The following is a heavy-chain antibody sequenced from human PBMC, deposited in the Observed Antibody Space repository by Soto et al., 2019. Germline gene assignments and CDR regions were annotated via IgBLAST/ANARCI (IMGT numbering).Heavy chain of an antibody. Sequence: SETLSLTCTVSGGSISSSSYYWGWIRQPPGKGLEWIGSIYYSGSTYYNPSLKSRVTISVDTSKNQFSLKLSSVTAADTAVYYCARVLYDILTGYSIDYWGQGTLVTVSS. CDR3: ARVLYDILTGYSIDY. CDR2: IYYSGST. V-gene: IGHV4-39*01. J-gene: IGHJ4*02. CDR1: GGSISSSSYY. D-gene: IGHD3-9*01.